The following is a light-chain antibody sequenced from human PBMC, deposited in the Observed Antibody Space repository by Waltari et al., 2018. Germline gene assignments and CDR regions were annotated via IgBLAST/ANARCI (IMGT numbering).Light chain of an antibody. CDR3: HQRTSWPLT. J-gene: IGKJ4*01. Sequence: EIVLTQSPATLSLSPGERATLSCRASQSVTPSLAWYQQKPGQAPRLLIFDASDRATGVPARFSGSGSGTDFTLTISSLEPEDFAVYFCHQRTSWPLTFGGGTQVEFK. CDR2: DAS. V-gene: IGKV3-11*01. CDR1: QSVTPS.